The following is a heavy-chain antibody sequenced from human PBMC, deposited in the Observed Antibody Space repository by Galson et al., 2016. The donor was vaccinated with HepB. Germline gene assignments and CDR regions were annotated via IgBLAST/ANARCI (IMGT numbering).Heavy chain of an antibody. V-gene: IGHV3-48*03. D-gene: IGHD6-13*01. CDR2: ISYSNAV. CDR3: VRGMSNSWYAYKRSYYYSMEI. J-gene: IGHJ6*02. CDR1: GFAFSRYE. Sequence: SLRLSCAASGFAFSRYEFNWVRQAPGKGLEWVSHISYSNAVSYAASVKGPFTISRDNDGDSLFLEMRGLRVEDTAVYYCVRGMSNSWYAYKRSYYYSMEIWGRGTSIIVSS.